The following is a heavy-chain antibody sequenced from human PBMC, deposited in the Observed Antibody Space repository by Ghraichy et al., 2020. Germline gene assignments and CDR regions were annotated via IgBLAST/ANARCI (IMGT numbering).Heavy chain of an antibody. CDR2: ISSSSSYI. CDR3: ARDSGLPYTVTTPKKSYGMDV. J-gene: IGHJ6*02. Sequence: GGSLRLSCAASGFTFSSYSMNWVRQAPGKGLEWVSSISSSSSYIYYADSVKGRFTISRDNAKNSLYLQMNSLRAEDTAVYYCARDSGLPYTVTTPKKSYGMDVWGQGTTVTVSS. V-gene: IGHV3-21*01. D-gene: IGHD4-17*01. CDR1: GFTFSSYS.